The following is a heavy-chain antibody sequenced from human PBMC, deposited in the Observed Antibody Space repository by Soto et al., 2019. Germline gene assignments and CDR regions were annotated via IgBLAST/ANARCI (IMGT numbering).Heavy chain of an antibody. CDR2: IYSSGTT. J-gene: IGHJ4*02. CDR1: GGSISSYY. D-gene: IGHD4-17*01. Sequence: KPSETLSLTCTVSGGSISSYYWSWVRQPPGKGLEWIGYIYSSGTTNYNPSLKSRVTISVDTSKNQFSLKLSSVSAADTAVYYCTRGSTYGGNPWDYWGQGTLVTVSS. V-gene: IGHV4-59*01. CDR3: TRGSTYGGNPWDY.